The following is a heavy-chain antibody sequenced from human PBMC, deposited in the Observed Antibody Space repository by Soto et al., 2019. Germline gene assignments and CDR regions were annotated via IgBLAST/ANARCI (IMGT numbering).Heavy chain of an antibody. CDR3: ARGRTVRNYADDSSDYFYFFDY. D-gene: IGHD3-22*01. J-gene: IGHJ4*02. CDR2: VYYTGST. V-gene: IGHV4-59*01. CDR1: GDSISTFY. Sequence: SETLSLTCTVSGDSISTFYWGWMRQSPGKELEWIGYVYYTGSTNYNPSLKSRVTISVDRSKNQFSLKLTSANAADTAVYYCARGRTVRNYADDSSDYFYFFDYWGQGTQVPVSS.